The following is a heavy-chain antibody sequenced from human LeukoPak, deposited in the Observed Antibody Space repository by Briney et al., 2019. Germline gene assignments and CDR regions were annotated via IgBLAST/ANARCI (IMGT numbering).Heavy chain of an antibody. Sequence: GGSLRLSCAASGFTFSSYAMSWVRQDPGKGLEWVSAISGSGGSTYYADSVKGRFTISRDNSKNTLYLQMNSLRAEDTAVYYCAKDETDYGDSAFDYWGQGTLVTVSS. CDR2: ISGSGGST. CDR3: AKDETDYGDSAFDY. V-gene: IGHV3-23*01. D-gene: IGHD4-17*01. CDR1: GFTFSSYA. J-gene: IGHJ4*02.